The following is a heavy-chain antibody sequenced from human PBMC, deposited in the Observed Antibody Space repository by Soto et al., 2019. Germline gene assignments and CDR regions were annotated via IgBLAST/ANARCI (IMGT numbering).Heavy chain of an antibody. V-gene: IGHV4-34*01. CDR1: GGSFSGYY. CDR2: INHSGST. CDR3: ARGRRGSFYYYYGMDV. J-gene: IGHJ6*02. Sequence: LSLTCAVYGGSFSGYYWSWIRQPPGKGLEWIGEINHSGSTNYNPSLKSRVTISVDTSKNQFSLKLSSVTAADTAVYYCARGRRGSFYYYYGMDVWGQGTTVTVSS. D-gene: IGHD1-26*01.